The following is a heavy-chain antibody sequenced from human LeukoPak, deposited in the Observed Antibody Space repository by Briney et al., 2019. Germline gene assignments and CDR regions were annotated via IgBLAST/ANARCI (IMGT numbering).Heavy chain of an antibody. J-gene: IGHJ5*02. V-gene: IGHV3-30*03. CDR2: ISYDGSNK. CDR1: GFTFSSYG. CDR3: ASAERFGEFLNCFDP. D-gene: IGHD3-10*01. Sequence: GGSLRLSCAASGFTFSSYGMHWVRQAPGKGLEWVAVISYDGSNKYYADSVKGRFTISRDNSKNTLYLQMNSLRAEDTAVYYCASAERFGEFLNCFDPWCQGTLVTVS.